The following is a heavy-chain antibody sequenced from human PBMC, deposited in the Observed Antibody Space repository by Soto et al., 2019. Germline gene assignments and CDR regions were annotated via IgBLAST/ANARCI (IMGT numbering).Heavy chain of an antibody. D-gene: IGHD2-15*01. V-gene: IGHV3-33*01. J-gene: IGHJ6*02. Sequence: GGSLRLSCAASGFTFSSYGMHWVRQAPGKGLEWVAVIWYDGSNKYYADSVKGRFTISRDNSKNTLYLQMNSLRAEDTAVYYCARDLGCSGGSCYQSPGMDVWGQGTTVTVSS. CDR1: GFTFSSYG. CDR2: IWYDGSNK. CDR3: ARDLGCSGGSCYQSPGMDV.